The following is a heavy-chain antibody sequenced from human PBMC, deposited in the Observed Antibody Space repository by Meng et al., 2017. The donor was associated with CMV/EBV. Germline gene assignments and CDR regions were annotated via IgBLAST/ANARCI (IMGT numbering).Heavy chain of an antibody. J-gene: IGHJ6*02. CDR2: ISGGST. CDR3: ARDCSSTSCYYLGGMDV. D-gene: IGHD2-2*01. Sequence: GESLKISCAASGFTVSSNEMSWVRQAPGKGLEWVSSISGGSTYYADSRKGRFTISRDNSKNTLHLQMNSLRAEDTAVYYCARDCSSTSCYYLGGMDVWGQGTTVTVSS. CDR1: GFTVSSNE. V-gene: IGHV3-38-3*01.